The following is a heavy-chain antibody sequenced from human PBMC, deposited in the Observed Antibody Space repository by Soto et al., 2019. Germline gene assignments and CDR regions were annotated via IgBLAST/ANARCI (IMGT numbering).Heavy chain of an antibody. J-gene: IGHJ6*02. Sequence: ASVKVSCKSSGGSFSSSAITWVRQAPGQGLEWMGRIIPMYGTTFYAQTFQGRVTITADESTSTVYMHLSSLKSEDTASYFCATSVGAIGYRFFNMDVWGQGTTVTV. D-gene: IGHD5-12*01. V-gene: IGHV1-69*13. CDR2: IIPMYGTT. CDR3: ATSVGAIGYRFFNMDV. CDR1: GGSFSSSA.